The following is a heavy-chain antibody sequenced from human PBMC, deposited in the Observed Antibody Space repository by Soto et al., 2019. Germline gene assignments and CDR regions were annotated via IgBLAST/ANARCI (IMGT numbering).Heavy chain of an antibody. J-gene: IGHJ6*02. V-gene: IGHV4-59*01. CDR3: ASSNIAAAGFYYYGMDV. Sequence: PSETLSLTCTVSGGSISSYYWSWIRQPPGKGLEWIGYIYYSGSTNYNPSLKSRVTISVDTSKNQFSPKLTSVTAADTAVYYCASSNIAAAGFYYYGMDVWGRGTTVTVSS. CDR2: IYYSGST. CDR1: GGSISSYY. D-gene: IGHD6-13*01.